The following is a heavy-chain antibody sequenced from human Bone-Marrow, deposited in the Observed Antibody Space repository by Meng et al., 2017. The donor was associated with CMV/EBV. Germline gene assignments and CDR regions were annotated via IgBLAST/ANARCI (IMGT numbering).Heavy chain of an antibody. Sequence: ASVKVSCKASGGTFSSYTISWVRQAPGQGLEWMGWISAYNGNTNYAQKLQGRVTMTTDTSTSTAYMELRSLRSDDTAVYYCARAGITIFGVVITNTGLDYWGQGTLVTVSS. D-gene: IGHD3-3*01. CDR3: ARAGITIFGVVITNTGLDY. CDR2: ISAYNGNT. J-gene: IGHJ4*02. V-gene: IGHV1-18*01. CDR1: GGTFSSYT.